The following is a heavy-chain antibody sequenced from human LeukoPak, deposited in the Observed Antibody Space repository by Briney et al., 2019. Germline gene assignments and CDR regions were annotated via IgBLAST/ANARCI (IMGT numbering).Heavy chain of an antibody. CDR1: GFTFTGYW. J-gene: IGHJ6*02. V-gene: IGHV3-7*03. CDR3: ARNNGMDV. CDR2: IKQDGSEK. Sequence: PGGSLRLSCAVSGFTFTGYWMSWVRQAPGKGLEWVANIKQDGSEKYYADSVKGRFTVSRDNAENSLYLQMNSLRAEDTAVYYCARNNGMDVWGQGTTVIVSS.